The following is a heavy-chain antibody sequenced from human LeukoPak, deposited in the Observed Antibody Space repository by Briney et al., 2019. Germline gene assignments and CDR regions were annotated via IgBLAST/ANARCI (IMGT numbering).Heavy chain of an antibody. V-gene: IGHV1-18*01. J-gene: IGHJ4*02. CDR3: ARDRGIVARPGGDY. Sequence: ASVKVSCKAFGYTFTRYGISWVRQAPGQGPEWMGWISAYNGNTNYAQKLQGRVTMTPDTSTSTAYMELRSLRSDDTAVYYCARDRGIVARPGGDYWGQGTLVTVSS. CDR1: GYTFTRYG. D-gene: IGHD6-6*01. CDR2: ISAYNGNT.